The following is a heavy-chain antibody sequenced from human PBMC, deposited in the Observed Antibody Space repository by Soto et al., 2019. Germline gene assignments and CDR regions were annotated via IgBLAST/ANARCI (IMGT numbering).Heavy chain of an antibody. J-gene: IGHJ4*02. D-gene: IGHD1-7*01. CDR2: ISDSGGST. Sequence: GGSLRLSCTASGFTFSSYAMSWVSQAPGRGVEWVSSISDSGGSTYYADSVRGRFSISRDNSKNTLHLQMNSLRAEDTALYYVAKAGTKSQGRSCFDYWGQGTLVTVSS. CDR3: AKAGTKSQGRSCFDY. V-gene: IGHV3-23*01. CDR1: GFTFSSYA.